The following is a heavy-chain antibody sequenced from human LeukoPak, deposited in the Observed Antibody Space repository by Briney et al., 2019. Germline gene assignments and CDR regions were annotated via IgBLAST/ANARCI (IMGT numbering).Heavy chain of an antibody. Sequence: SETLSLTCTVSGGSISSSSYYWSWIRQSPGKGLEWIGYIYNGGSANYNPSLKSRVTISLDTSKNQFSLNLSSVTAADTAVYYCARHVRYSYVVFDYWGQGTLVTVSS. CDR2: IYNGGSA. CDR1: GGSISSSSYY. CDR3: ARHVRYSYVVFDY. J-gene: IGHJ4*02. V-gene: IGHV4-61*05. D-gene: IGHD5-18*01.